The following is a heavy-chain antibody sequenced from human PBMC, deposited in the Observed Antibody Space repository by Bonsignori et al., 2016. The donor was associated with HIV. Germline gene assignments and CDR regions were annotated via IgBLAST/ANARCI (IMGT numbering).Heavy chain of an antibody. CDR2: ISAYNGNT. D-gene: IGHD3-22*01. CDR1: GYTFTSYG. CDR3: ARSHYYDSSGYFDY. V-gene: IGHV1-18*01. Sequence: SVKVSCKASGYTFTSYGISWVRQAPGQGLEWMGWISAYNGNTNYAQKLQGRVTMTTDTSTSTAYMELRSLRSDDTAVYYCARSHYYDSSGYFDYWGQGTLVTVSS. J-gene: IGHJ4*02.